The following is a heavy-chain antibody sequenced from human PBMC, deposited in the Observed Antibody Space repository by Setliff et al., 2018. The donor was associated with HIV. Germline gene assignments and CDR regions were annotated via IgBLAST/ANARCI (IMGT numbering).Heavy chain of an antibody. CDR3: ARDHKYYYDSSGLDY. V-gene: IGHV4-4*03. D-gene: IGHD3-22*01. CDR2: VFHSGST. CDR1: GGPLNSRNW. J-gene: IGHJ4*02. Sequence: PETLSLTCAVSGGPLNSRNWWSWVRQPPGKGLEWIGEVFHSGSTYYNPSVKSRVTISIDTSTNQFSLRLSSVTAADTAAYYCARDHKYYYDSSGLDYWGQGTLVTVSS.